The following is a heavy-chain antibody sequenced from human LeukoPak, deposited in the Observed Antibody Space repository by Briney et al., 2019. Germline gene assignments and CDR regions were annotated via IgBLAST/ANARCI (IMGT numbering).Heavy chain of an antibody. CDR1: GYTFTSYG. Sequence: GASVKVSCKASGYTFTSYGISWVRQAPGQGLEWMGWISAYNGNTNYAQKLQGRVTMTTDTSTSTAYMELRSLRSDDTAVYYCARAEATAARLWRMRLYFDYWGQGTLVTVSS. D-gene: IGHD2-21*01. CDR3: ARAEATAARLWRMRLYFDY. V-gene: IGHV1-18*01. J-gene: IGHJ4*02. CDR2: ISAYNGNT.